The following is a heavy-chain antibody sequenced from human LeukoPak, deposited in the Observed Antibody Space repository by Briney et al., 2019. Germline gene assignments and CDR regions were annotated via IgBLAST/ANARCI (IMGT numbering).Heavy chain of an antibody. CDR1: GLIVSSHF. CDR3: ARSSSGWHDY. Sequence: GGSLRLSCAASGLIVSSHFMSWVRQAPGKGLEWVSVIYVDGSTYYADTVKGRFTISRDNSKNTLFLQMNSLRADDTAVYYCARSSSGWHDYWGQGTLVNVSS. D-gene: IGHD6-19*01. J-gene: IGHJ4*02. CDR2: IYVDGST. V-gene: IGHV3-53*01.